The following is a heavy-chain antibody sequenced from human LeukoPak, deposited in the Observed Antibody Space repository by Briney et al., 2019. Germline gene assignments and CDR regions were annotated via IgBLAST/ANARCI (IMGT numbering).Heavy chain of an antibody. CDR1: GFTFSSYA. V-gene: IGHV3-23*01. CDR2: ISGSGGST. CDR3: AKDISDILTGPTDY. J-gene: IGHJ4*02. D-gene: IGHD3-9*01. Sequence: GGSLRLSCAASGFTFSSYAMSWVRQAPGKGLEWVSDISGSGGSTYYADSVKGRFTISRDNSKNTLYLQMNSLRAEDTALYYCAKDISDILTGPTDYWGQGTLVTVSS.